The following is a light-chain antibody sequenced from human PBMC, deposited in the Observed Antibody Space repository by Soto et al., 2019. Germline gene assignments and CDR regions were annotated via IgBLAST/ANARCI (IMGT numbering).Light chain of an antibody. J-gene: IGLJ2*01. CDR2: DVS. CDR1: RSDVGAYNC. CDR3: CSYAGSYTHVV. V-gene: IGLV2-11*01. Sequence: QSALTQPRSVSGSPGQSVTISCTGTRSDVGAYNCVSWYQQHPGKAPKLMIYDVSKRPSGVPDRFSGSKSGNTASLTISGLQAEDEDDYYCCSYAGSYTHVVFGGGTKLTVL.